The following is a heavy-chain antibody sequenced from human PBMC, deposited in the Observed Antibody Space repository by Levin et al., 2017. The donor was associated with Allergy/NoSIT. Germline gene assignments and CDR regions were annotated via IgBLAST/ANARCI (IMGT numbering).Heavy chain of an antibody. CDR2: IYTLGTT. Sequence: PSETLSLTCTVSGGSFSSGSYYWSWIRQPAGKGLEWIGRIYTLGTTNYNPSLRSRVTISIDTSKNQFSLKLSSVTAADTAVYYCARHTVESLTDDAFDIWGQGTMVTVSS. CDR3: ARHTVESLTDDAFDI. D-gene: IGHD3-9*01. CDR1: GGSFSSGSYY. V-gene: IGHV4-61*02. J-gene: IGHJ3*02.